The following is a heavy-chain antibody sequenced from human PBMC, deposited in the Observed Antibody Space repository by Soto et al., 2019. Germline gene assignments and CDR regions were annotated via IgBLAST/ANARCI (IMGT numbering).Heavy chain of an antibody. CDR1: GGTFSSYA. D-gene: IGHD3-22*01. V-gene: IGHV1-69*13. J-gene: IGHJ5*02. CDR3: ARGARDYYDSSGYFYDWFDP. Sequence: SVKVSCKASGGTFSSYAISWVRQAPGQGLEWMGGIIPIFGTANYAQKFQGRVTITADESTSTAYMGLSSLRSEDTAVYYCARGARDYYDSSGYFYDWFDPWGQGTLVTVSS. CDR2: IIPIFGTA.